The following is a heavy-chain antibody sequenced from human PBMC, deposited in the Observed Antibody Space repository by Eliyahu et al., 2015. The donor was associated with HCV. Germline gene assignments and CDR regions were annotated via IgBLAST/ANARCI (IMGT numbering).Heavy chain of an antibody. CDR2: LSDSGGST. CDR3: AKDLESSRRLQSWDL. D-gene: IGHD5-12*01. J-gene: IGHJ5*02. V-gene: IGHV3-23*01. Sequence: EVQLLESGGXLVQPGGSLXXSCXASGFPFHNYGMGWVRQAPGKGLGXVSGLSDSGGSTFYADSVKGRFTISRDNSKNTLYLQMNSLRAEDTAVYFCAKDLESSRRLQSWDLWGQGTLVTVSS. CDR1: GFPFHNYG.